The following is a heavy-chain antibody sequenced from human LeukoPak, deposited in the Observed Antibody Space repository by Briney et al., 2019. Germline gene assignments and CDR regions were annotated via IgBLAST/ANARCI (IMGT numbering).Heavy chain of an antibody. Sequence: GGSLRLSCAASGFTFSSYAMHWVRQAPGKGLEYVSAISSNGGGTYYANSVKGRFTISRDNSKNTLYLQMGSLRAEDMAVYYCARAYSYGYFDYWGQGTLVTVSS. J-gene: IGHJ4*02. CDR2: ISSNGGGT. CDR3: ARAYSYGYFDY. D-gene: IGHD5-18*01. V-gene: IGHV3-64*01. CDR1: GFTFSSYA.